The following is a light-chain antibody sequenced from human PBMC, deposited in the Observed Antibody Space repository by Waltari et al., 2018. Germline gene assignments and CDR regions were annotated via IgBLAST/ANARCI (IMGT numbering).Light chain of an antibody. CDR1: SSDIGNYHY. V-gene: IGLV2-14*01. Sequence: QSALAQPASVSGSPGQSIAISCPGTSSDIGNYHYVPWYQQHPGKAPQIILYEVSDRPSGVSRRFAGSKSGNKATLTISGLQADDEADYYCSSYTNRATLRVFGTGTKVTVL. J-gene: IGLJ1*01. CDR3: SSYTNRATLRV. CDR2: EVS.